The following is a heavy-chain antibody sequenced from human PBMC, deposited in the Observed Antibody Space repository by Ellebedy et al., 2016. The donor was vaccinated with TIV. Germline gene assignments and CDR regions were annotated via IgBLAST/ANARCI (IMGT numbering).Heavy chain of an antibody. CDR2: VYPGDSDT. CDR1: GYRFSNDW. Sequence: KVSCKGSGYRFSNDWIGWVRQMPGKGLEWMGVVYPGDSDTRYSPSFQGQVTISADKSISTAYLQWNSLKASDTAMYYCARDSGLDYWGQGTLVTVSS. D-gene: IGHD1-14*01. J-gene: IGHJ4*02. CDR3: ARDSGLDY. V-gene: IGHV5-51*01.